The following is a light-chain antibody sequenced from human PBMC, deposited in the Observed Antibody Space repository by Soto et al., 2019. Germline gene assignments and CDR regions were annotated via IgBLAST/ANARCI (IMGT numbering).Light chain of an antibody. Sequence: QSALTQPASVSGSPGQSITISGTGTSSDVGSYNLVSWYQQHPGKAPKLMIYEGSKRPSGVSNRFSGSKSGNTASLTISGLQAEDEADYYCSSYAGRSTFVVFGGGTKLTVL. V-gene: IGLV2-23*03. CDR2: EGS. CDR1: SSDVGSYNL. J-gene: IGLJ2*01. CDR3: SSYAGRSTFVV.